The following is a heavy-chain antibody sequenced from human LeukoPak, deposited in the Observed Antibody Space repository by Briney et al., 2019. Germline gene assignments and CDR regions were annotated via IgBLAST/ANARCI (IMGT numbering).Heavy chain of an antibody. CDR1: GGSISSSSYY. CDR2: IYYSGST. CDR3: AREATA. J-gene: IGHJ5*02. V-gene: IGHV4-39*02. Sequence: PSEALSLACTVSGGSISSSSYYWGWIRQPPGKGLEWIGSIYYSGSTYYNPSLKSRVTISVDTSKNQFSLKLSSVTAADTAVYYCAREATAWGQGTLVTVSS.